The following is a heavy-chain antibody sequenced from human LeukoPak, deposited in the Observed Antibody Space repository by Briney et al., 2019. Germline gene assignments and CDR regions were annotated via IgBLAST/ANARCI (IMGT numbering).Heavy chain of an antibody. Sequence: SETLSLTCAVYGGSFSGYYWSWIRQPPGKGLEWIGEINHSGSTNYNPSLKSRVTISVDTSKNQFSLKLSSVTAADTAVYYCARDGSTVTGASFDYWGQGTLVTVSS. D-gene: IGHD4-17*01. CDR1: GGSFSGYY. V-gene: IGHV4-34*01. CDR3: ARDGSTVTGASFDY. CDR2: INHSGST. J-gene: IGHJ4*02.